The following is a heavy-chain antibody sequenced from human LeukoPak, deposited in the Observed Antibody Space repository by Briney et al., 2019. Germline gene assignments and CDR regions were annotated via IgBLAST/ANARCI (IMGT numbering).Heavy chain of an antibody. V-gene: IGHV4-4*07. Sequence: SETLSLTCTVSGDSISNYYWSWIRQPAGKGLEWIGRVYTSGSTNYNPSLKSRVTMSVDTSKNQFSLKLSSVTAADTAVYYCARVSLVRGAPDYYFDYWGQGTLVTVSS. D-gene: IGHD3-10*01. J-gene: IGHJ4*02. CDR1: GDSISNYY. CDR2: VYTSGST. CDR3: ARVSLVRGAPDYYFDY.